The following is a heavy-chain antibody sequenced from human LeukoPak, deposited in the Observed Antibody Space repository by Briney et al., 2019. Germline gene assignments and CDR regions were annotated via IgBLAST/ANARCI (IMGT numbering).Heavy chain of an antibody. CDR3: ARELWFGESYYYYGMDV. CDR1: GGSISSYY. D-gene: IGHD3-10*01. J-gene: IGHJ6*02. V-gene: IGHV4-59*01. CDR2: IYYSGST. Sequence: PSETLSLTCTVSGGSISSYYWSWIRQPPGKGLEWIGCIYYSGSTNYNPSLKSRVTISVDTSKNQFSLKLSSVTAADTAVYYCARELWFGESYYYYGMDVWGQGTTVTVSS.